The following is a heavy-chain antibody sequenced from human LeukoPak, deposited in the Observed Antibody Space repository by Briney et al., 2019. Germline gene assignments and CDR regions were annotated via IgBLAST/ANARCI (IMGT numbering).Heavy chain of an antibody. CDR1: GFTFDDYA. CDR3: AKDATWLARYFDY. D-gene: IGHD6-19*01. CDR2: ISWNSGSI. V-gene: IGHV3-9*01. J-gene: IGHJ4*02. Sequence: GRSLRLSCAASGFTFDDYAMHWVRQAPGKGLEWVSGISWNSGSIGYADSVKGRSTISRDNAKNSLYLQMNSLRAEDTALYYCAKDATWLARYFDYWGQGTLVTVSS.